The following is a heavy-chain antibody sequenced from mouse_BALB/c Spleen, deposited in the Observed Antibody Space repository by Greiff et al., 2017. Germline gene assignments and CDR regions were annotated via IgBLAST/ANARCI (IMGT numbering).Heavy chain of an antibody. CDR2: INPSTGYT. CDR1: GYTFTSYW. J-gene: IGHJ2*01. V-gene: IGHV1-7*01. D-gene: IGHD1-2*01. Sequence: VQLQQSGAELAKPGASVKMSCKASGYTFTSYWMHWVKQRPGQGLEWIGYINPSTGYTEYNQKFKDKATLTADKSSSTAYMQLSSLTSEDSAVYYCARGAATGYFDYWGQGTTLTVSS. CDR3: ARGAATGYFDY.